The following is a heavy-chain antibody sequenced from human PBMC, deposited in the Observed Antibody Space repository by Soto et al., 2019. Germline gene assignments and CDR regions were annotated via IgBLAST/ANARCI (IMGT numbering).Heavy chain of an antibody. Sequence: TSETLSLTCAVSGGSISSGGYSWSWIRQPPGKGLEWIGYLYHSGSTYYNPSLKSRVTISVDRSTNQFSLKLSSVTAADTAVYYCARQPGYYDILTGYSTYYFDYWGQGTPVTVSS. J-gene: IGHJ4*02. D-gene: IGHD3-9*01. CDR3: ARQPGYYDILTGYSTYYFDY. CDR2: LYHSGST. V-gene: IGHV4-30-2*01. CDR1: GGSISSGGYS.